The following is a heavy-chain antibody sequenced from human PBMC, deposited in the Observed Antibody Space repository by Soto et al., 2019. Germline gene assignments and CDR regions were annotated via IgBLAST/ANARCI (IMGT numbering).Heavy chain of an antibody. D-gene: IGHD2-21*02. Sequence: QVQLQQWGAGLLKPSETLSLTCAVYGGSFSGYYWSWIRQPPGKGLEWIVEINHSGSTNYNPSLRLRDTLSVDTPTNRFSLTLSFVTAAHTAVYYCARGRPHLVVVTAARGRYFDYWGQGTMVTVSS. CDR1: GGSFSGYY. CDR3: ARGRPHLVVVTAARGRYFDY. J-gene: IGHJ4*02. CDR2: INHSGST. V-gene: IGHV4-34*01.